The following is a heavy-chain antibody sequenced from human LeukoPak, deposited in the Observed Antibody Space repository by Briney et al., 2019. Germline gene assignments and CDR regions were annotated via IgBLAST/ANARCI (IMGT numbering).Heavy chain of an antibody. CDR1: GYSISSGYY. CDR3: ARRLGPYGSGSYYGNWFDP. D-gene: IGHD3-10*01. CDR2: IYHSGST. J-gene: IGHJ5*02. V-gene: IGHV4-38-2*02. Sequence: SETLSLTCTVSGYSISSGYYWGWIRQPPGKGLEWIGSIYHSGSTYYNPSLKSRVTISVDTSKNQFSLKLSSVTAADTAVYYCARRLGPYGSGSYYGNWFDPWGQGTLVTVSS.